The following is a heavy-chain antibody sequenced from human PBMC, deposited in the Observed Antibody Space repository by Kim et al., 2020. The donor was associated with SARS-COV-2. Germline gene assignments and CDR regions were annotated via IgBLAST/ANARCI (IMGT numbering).Heavy chain of an antibody. Sequence: GRFTISRDNSKNSLYLQMNSLRTEDTALYYCAKDRETYYYDSSGPEGLDYWGQGTLVTVSS. D-gene: IGHD3-22*01. J-gene: IGHJ4*02. V-gene: IGHV3-43*01. CDR3: AKDRETYYYDSSGPEGLDY.